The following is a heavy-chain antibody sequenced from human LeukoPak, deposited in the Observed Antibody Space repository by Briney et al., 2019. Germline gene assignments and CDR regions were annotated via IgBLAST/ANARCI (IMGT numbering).Heavy chain of an antibody. CDR1: GFTFSSYG. D-gene: IGHD2-15*01. CDR2: IRYDGSNK. J-gene: IGHJ5*02. V-gene: IGHV3-30*02. Sequence: GGSLRLSCAASGFTFSSYGMHWVRQAPGRGLEWVAFIRYDGSNKYYADSVKGRFTISRDNSKNTLYLQMNSLRSDDTAVYYCARDPGSDIVVVGFDPWGQGTLVTVSS. CDR3: ARDPGSDIVVVGFDP.